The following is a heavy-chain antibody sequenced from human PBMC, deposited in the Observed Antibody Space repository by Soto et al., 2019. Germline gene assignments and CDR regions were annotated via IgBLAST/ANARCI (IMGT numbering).Heavy chain of an antibody. J-gene: IGHJ6*02. CDR1: GFTFSSYV. Sequence: PGGSLRLSCAASGFTFSSYVMSWVRQAPGKGLEWVANIKQDGSEKYYVDSVKGRFTISRDNAKNSLYLQMNSLRAEDTAVYYCARDPNIVATMGSIYYYYGMDVWGQGTTVTVSS. CDR2: IKQDGSEK. V-gene: IGHV3-7*01. D-gene: IGHD5-12*01. CDR3: ARDPNIVATMGSIYYYYGMDV.